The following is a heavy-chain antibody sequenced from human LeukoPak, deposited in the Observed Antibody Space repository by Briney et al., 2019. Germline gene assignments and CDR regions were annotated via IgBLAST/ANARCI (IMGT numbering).Heavy chain of an antibody. D-gene: IGHD3-9*01. J-gene: IGHJ6*02. Sequence: ASVKVSCKASGYTFTGYDINWVRQATGQGLEWMGWMNPNSGNTGYAQKFQGRVTMTRNTSISTAYMELSSLRSEDTAVYYCARVFDWFTYNYYYGMDVWGQGTTVTVSS. CDR3: ARVFDWFTYNYYYGMDV. CDR2: MNPNSGNT. V-gene: IGHV1-8*01. CDR1: GYTFTGYD.